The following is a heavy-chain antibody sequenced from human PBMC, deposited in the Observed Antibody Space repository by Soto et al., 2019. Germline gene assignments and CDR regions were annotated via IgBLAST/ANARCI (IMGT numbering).Heavy chain of an antibody. Sequence: GGSLRLSCAASGFTFSSYGMHWVRQAPGKGLEWVAVISYDGSNKYYADSVKGRFTISRDNSKNTLYLQMNSLRAEDTAVYYCARTGGYCSSTSCPFYMDVWGKGTTVTVSS. J-gene: IGHJ6*03. D-gene: IGHD2-2*01. CDR3: ARTGGYCSSTSCPFYMDV. CDR1: GFTFSSYG. CDR2: ISYDGSNK. V-gene: IGHV3-30*03.